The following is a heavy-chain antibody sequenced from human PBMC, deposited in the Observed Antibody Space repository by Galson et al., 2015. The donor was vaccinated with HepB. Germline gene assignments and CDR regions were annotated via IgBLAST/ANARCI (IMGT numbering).Heavy chain of an antibody. CDR1: GFTFSSYS. J-gene: IGHJ3*02. CDR3: ARDKESGLVVYAIRTDAFDI. Sequence: SLRLSCAASGFTFSSYSMNWVRQAPGKGLEWVSYISSSSSTIYYADSVKGRFTISRDNAKNSLYLQMNSLRAEDTAVYYCARDKESGLVVYAIRTDAFDIWGQGTMVTVSS. D-gene: IGHD2-8*02. CDR2: ISSSSSTI. V-gene: IGHV3-48*01.